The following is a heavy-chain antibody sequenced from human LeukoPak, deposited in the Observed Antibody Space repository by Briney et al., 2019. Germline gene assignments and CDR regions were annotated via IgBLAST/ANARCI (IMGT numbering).Heavy chain of an antibody. CDR3: ARHMATVSGPIDY. CDR2: IHYTGTT. Sequence: SETLSLTCTVSGGSFSGHYGSWIRQPPGKGLEWIGSIHYTGTTNYNPSLKSRVTISADTAKNQFSRRLTTGTAADTALYYCARHMATVSGPIDYWGQGTLGTVSA. V-gene: IGHV4-59*08. J-gene: IGHJ4*02. CDR1: GGSFSGHY. D-gene: IGHD4-4*01.